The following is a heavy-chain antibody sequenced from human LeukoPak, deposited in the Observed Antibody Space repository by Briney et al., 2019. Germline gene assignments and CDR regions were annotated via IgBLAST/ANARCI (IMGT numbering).Heavy chain of an antibody. CDR1: GGSISSGGYY. V-gene: IGHV4-31*03. CDR2: IYYSGST. Sequence: SETLSLTCTVSGGSISSGGYYWSWIRQHPGKGLEGIGYIYYSGSTYYNPSLKSRVTISVDTSKNQFSLQLSSVPAADTAVYYCARSGGYYDVFYGMDVWGQGTTVTVSS. J-gene: IGHJ6*02. CDR3: ARSGGYYDVFYGMDV. D-gene: IGHD1-26*01.